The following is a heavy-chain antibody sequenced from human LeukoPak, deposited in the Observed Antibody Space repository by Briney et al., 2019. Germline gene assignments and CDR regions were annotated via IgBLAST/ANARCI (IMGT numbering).Heavy chain of an antibody. J-gene: IGHJ4*02. V-gene: IGHV3-7*01. D-gene: IGHD2-8*01. CDR1: GFTFSRYR. CDR3: ARYRGVYLHY. Sequence: PGGSLRLSCGASGFTFSRYRMGWVRQATGKGVEGVANKKQDGSEKYYVDCVKGRFNISREKAKNSLYVQMNSQRGEDTGVYYFARYRGVYLHYWGQGTLVTVSS. CDR2: KKQDGSEK.